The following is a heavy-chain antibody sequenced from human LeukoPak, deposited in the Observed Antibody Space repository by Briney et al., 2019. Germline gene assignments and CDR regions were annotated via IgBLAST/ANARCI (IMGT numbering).Heavy chain of an antibody. CDR2: IYHSGST. J-gene: IGHJ3*02. V-gene: IGHV4-38-2*01. CDR1: GYSISSGYY. D-gene: IGHD2-15*01. CDR3: ARRNTVVDDAFDI. Sequence: SETLSLTCAVSGYSISSGYYWGWIRQPPGKGLEWIGSIYHSGSTYYNPSLKSRVTISVDTSKNQFSLKLSSVTAADTAVYYCARRNTVVDDAFDIWGQGTMVTVSS.